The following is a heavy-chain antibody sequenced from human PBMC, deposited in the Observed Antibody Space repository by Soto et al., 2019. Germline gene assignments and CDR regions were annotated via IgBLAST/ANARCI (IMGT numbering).Heavy chain of an antibody. Sequence: QVQLVESGGGVVQPGRSLRLSCAASGFTFSSYAMHWVRQAPGKGLEWVAVISYDGSNKYYADSVKGRFTISRDNSKNTLYLQMNSLRAEDTAVYYCARSPIAVAGRKREDAFDIWGQGTMVTVSS. CDR1: GFTFSSYA. V-gene: IGHV3-30-3*01. CDR3: ARSPIAVAGRKREDAFDI. CDR2: ISYDGSNK. D-gene: IGHD6-19*01. J-gene: IGHJ3*02.